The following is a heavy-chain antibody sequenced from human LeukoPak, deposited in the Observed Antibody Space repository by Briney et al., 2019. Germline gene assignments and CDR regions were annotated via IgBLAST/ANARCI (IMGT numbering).Heavy chain of an antibody. CDR3: ARDRVLVSHGTNYYYGMDV. J-gene: IGHJ6*02. D-gene: IGHD2-2*01. Sequence: SETLSLTCTVSGGSISNYYGSWIRQPPEKGLEGIGYYYYSGITKYNPSLKSRVTMSVGPSKNHFTLKLRSVTAADTAVSYCARDRVLVSHGTNYYYGMDVWAQGTTVPVSS. V-gene: IGHV4-59*01. CDR2: YYYSGIT. CDR1: GGSISNYY.